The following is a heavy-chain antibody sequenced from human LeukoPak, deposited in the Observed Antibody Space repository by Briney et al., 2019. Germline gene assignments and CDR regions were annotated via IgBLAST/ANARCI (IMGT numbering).Heavy chain of an antibody. Sequence: SETLSLACTVSGGSISSPNWWNWVRQPPGKGLEWIGEIYHSGSANYNPSLKSRVTISVDTSKNQFSLKLSSVTAADTAVYYCARVMEQWLVPSFDYWGQGTLVTVSS. D-gene: IGHD6-19*01. J-gene: IGHJ4*02. CDR1: GGSISSPNW. CDR2: IYHSGSA. CDR3: ARVMEQWLVPSFDY. V-gene: IGHV4-4*02.